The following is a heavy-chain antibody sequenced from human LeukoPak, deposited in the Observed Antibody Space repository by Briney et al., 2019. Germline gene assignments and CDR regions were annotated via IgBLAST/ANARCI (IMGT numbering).Heavy chain of an antibody. CDR1: GFTFNTYS. J-gene: IGHJ4*02. V-gene: IGHV3-21*01. CDR3: ARKDGDELDY. Sequence: KSGGSLRLSCAASGFTFNTYSLIWVRQAPGKGLEWVSSISGSSTYIFYADSVKGRFTISRDNAENSLYLQMNSLRAEDTAVYYSARKDGDELDYWGQGTLVTVSP. CDR2: ISGSSTYI.